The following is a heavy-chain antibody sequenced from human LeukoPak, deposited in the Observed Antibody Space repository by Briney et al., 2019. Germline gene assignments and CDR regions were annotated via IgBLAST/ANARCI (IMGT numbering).Heavy chain of an antibody. CDR1: GLTVGNNY. V-gene: IGHV3-66*01. D-gene: IGHD3-10*02. Sequence: GGSLRLSCAASGLTVGNNYMIWVRQAPGKGLEWVSVIYSGGDTFYADSVKGRFIMSRDNSKNTLYLQMNSLRAEDTAVYYCTADAISGGKLDYWGQGTLVTVSS. J-gene: IGHJ4*02. CDR2: IYSGGDT. CDR3: TADAISGGKLDY.